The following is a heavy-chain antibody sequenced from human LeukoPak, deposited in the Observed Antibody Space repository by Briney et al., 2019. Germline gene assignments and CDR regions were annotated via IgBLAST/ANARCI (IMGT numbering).Heavy chain of an antibody. V-gene: IGHV3-21*01. Sequence: GGSLRLSCEASGVTFSSYSMNWVRQAPGKGLEWVSSISSSSSYKYYADSVKGRFTISRDNAKNSLYLQMNSLRAEDTAVYYCTEIDPLDYYMDVWGKGTTVTVSS. J-gene: IGHJ6*03. CDR1: GVTFSSYS. CDR3: TEIDPLDYYMDV. CDR2: ISSSSSYK. D-gene: IGHD5-24*01.